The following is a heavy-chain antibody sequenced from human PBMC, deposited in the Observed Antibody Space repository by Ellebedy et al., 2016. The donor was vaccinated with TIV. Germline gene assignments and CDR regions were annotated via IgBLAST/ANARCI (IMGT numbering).Heavy chain of an antibody. Sequence: GGSLRLXXAASGFTFSSYGMHWVRQAPGKGLEWVAVIWYDGSNKYYADSVKGRFTISRDNSKNTLYLQMNSLRAEDTAVYYCAREFPLHYFDYWGQGTLVTVSS. CDR1: GFTFSSYG. D-gene: IGHD2-21*01. CDR2: IWYDGSNK. V-gene: IGHV3-33*01. J-gene: IGHJ4*02. CDR3: AREFPLHYFDY.